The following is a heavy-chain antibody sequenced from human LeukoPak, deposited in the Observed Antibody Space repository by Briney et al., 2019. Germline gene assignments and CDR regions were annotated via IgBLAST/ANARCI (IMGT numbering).Heavy chain of an antibody. V-gene: IGHV1-69*05. J-gene: IGHJ4*02. CDR1: GGTFSSYA. CDR3: ARENLKDGSGSQSDY. CDR2: IIPIFGTA. Sequence: GASVKVSCKASGGTFSSYAISWVRQAPGQGLEWMGGIIPIFGTANYAQKFQGRVTITTDESTSTAYMELSSLRSEDTAVYYCARENLKDGSGSQSDYWGQGTLVTVSS. D-gene: IGHD3-10*01.